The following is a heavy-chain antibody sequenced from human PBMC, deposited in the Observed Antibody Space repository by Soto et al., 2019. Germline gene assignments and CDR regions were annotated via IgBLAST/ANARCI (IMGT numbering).Heavy chain of an antibody. CDR2: IYYSGGT. Sequence: LSLTCTVSGGSTSSGTYYWSWIRQHPGKGLEWIGYIYYSGGTYQNPSLKSRVTISLDTSKNQFSLKLSSVTAADTAIYYCAGDFRGYGRFDYWGQGTLVTVSS. D-gene: IGHD5-12*01. CDR3: AGDFRGYGRFDY. J-gene: IGHJ4*02. V-gene: IGHV4-31*03. CDR1: GGSTSSGTYY.